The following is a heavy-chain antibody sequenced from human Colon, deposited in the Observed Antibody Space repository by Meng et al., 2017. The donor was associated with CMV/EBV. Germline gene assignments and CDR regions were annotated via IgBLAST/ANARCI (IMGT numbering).Heavy chain of an antibody. CDR3: VRSSGWSLSDS. CDR1: GSPVRAYY. V-gene: IGHV1-2*02. CDR2: LRSDGIAT. J-gene: IGHJ4*02. D-gene: IGHD6-19*01. Sequence: CRALGSPVRAYYVDGVRQPPAQGLAGMGWLRSDGIATNYAQKFRGRVTMTRDASVSTAYMELSGLTSDDTAVYFCVRSSGWSLSDSWGPGALVTVSS.